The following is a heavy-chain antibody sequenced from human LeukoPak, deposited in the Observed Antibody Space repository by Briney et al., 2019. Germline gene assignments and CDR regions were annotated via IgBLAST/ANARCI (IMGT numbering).Heavy chain of an antibody. Sequence: SETLSLTCTVSGYSMSSGYYWGWIRQPPGKGLEWIGSIYHSGNTYYNPSLKSRVTISVHTSKTQFSLKLSSVTAADTAVYYCARDLTYYYDSSGFSPYYYDYWGQGTLVTVSS. CDR3: ARDLTYYYDSSGFSPYYYDY. CDR2: IYHSGNT. D-gene: IGHD3-22*01. CDR1: GYSMSSGYY. J-gene: IGHJ4*02. V-gene: IGHV4-38-2*02.